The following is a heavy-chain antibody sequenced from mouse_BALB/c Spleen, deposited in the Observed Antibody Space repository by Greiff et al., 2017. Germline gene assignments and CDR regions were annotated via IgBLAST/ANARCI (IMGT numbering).Heavy chain of an antibody. Sequence: EVKVVESGGGLVKPGGSLKLSCAASGFAFSSYDMSWVRQTPEKRLEWVAYISSGGGSTYYPDTVKGRFTISRDNAKNTLYLQMSSLKSEDTAMYYCAREGIYDGYNWYYFDYWGQGTTLTVSS. CDR1: GFAFSSYD. CDR2: ISSGGGST. J-gene: IGHJ2*01. D-gene: IGHD2-3*01. V-gene: IGHV5-12-1*01. CDR3: AREGIYDGYNWYYFDY.